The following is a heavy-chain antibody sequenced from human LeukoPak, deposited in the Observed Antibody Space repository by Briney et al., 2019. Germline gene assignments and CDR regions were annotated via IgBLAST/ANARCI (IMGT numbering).Heavy chain of an antibody. J-gene: IGHJ4*02. D-gene: IGHD3-10*01. CDR2: IYPGDSDT. V-gene: IGHV5-51*01. CDR1: EYTFTNYW. Sequence: GESLKISCKGSEYTFTNYWIGWVRQMPGKGLEWMGIIYPGDSDTKYSPPFQGQVTISADKSISTAYLQWSSLKASDTAMYYCARHDEPGSPVDYWGQGTLVTVSS. CDR3: ARHDEPGSPVDY.